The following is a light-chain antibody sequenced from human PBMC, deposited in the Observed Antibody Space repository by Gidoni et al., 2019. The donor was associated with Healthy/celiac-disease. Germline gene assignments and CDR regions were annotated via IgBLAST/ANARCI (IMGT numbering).Light chain of an antibody. Sequence: EIVLTQSPGTLSLSPGERATLSCRASQSVSSSYLAWYQQKPGKAPRLLIYGASSRSTGIPDRFSGSGSGTDFTLTISRLDPEDFAVYYCQQYGSSLVTFGQGTKVEIK. J-gene: IGKJ1*01. CDR3: QQYGSSLVT. CDR1: QSVSSSY. CDR2: GAS. V-gene: IGKV3-20*01.